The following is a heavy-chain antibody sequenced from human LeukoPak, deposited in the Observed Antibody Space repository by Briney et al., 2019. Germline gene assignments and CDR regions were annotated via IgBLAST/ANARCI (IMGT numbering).Heavy chain of an antibody. CDR1: VFIYSKYD. Sequence: GGSLRLSCVASVFIYSKYDMHWVRQTAGKGLEWVSGIGVGGDTYYQESVKGRFIISRDNAENSLYLQMDSLRAGDTAVYFCARYVTSIGLWYFYFWGRGTLVTVSS. J-gene: IGHJ2*01. V-gene: IGHV3-13*01. D-gene: IGHD2-21*02. CDR3: ARYVTSIGLWYFYF. CDR2: IGVGGDT.